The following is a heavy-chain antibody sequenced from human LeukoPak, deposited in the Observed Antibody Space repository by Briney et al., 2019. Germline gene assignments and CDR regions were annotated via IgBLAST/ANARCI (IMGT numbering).Heavy chain of an antibody. D-gene: IGHD5-18*01. Sequence: GGSLRLSCAASGFTFSTCAMNWGRGAPGKGLEWGSDIIVCDHRPLHPASVKRRFTISSDNSKITLFLQMNSLRAEDTAVYYCAKRTRGYSYGSLDYWGQGALVTVSS. CDR1: GFTFSTCA. V-gene: IGHV3-23*01. CDR3: AKRTRGYSYGSLDY. CDR2: IIVCDHRP. J-gene: IGHJ4*02.